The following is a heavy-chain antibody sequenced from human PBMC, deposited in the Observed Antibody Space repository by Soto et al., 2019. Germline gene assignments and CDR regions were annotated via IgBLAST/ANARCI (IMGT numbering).Heavy chain of an antibody. Sequence: ASVKVSCKASGYTFTGYYMHWVRQAPGQGLEWMGWINPNSGGTNYAQKLQGRVTMTTDTSTSTAYMELRSLRSDDTAVYYCARDNPFTMIVVVMNAFDIWGQGTMVTASS. V-gene: IGHV1-2*02. J-gene: IGHJ3*02. CDR2: INPNSGGT. D-gene: IGHD3-22*01. CDR3: ARDNPFTMIVVVMNAFDI. CDR1: GYTFTGYY.